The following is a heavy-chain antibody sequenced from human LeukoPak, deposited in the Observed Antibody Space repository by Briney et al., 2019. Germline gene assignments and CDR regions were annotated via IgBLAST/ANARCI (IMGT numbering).Heavy chain of an antibody. D-gene: IGHD3-10*01. J-gene: IGHJ4*02. Sequence: ASVKVSRKVSGYTLTELSMHWVRQAPGKGLEWMGGFNPEDGETIYAQKFQGRVTMTEDTSTDTAYMELSSLRSEDTAVYYCATCNPYYYGSRNLKELDYWGQGTLVTVSS. V-gene: IGHV1-24*01. CDR3: ATCNPYYYGSRNLKELDY. CDR1: GYTLTELS. CDR2: FNPEDGET.